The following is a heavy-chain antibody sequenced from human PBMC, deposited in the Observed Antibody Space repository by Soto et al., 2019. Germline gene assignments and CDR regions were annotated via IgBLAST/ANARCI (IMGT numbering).Heavy chain of an antibody. Sequence: SETLSLTCTVSGGSISSYYWSWIRQPPGKGLEWIGYIYYSGSTNYNPSLKSRVTISVDTSKNQFSLKLSSVTAADTAVYYCARRNYYYYYLDVWGKGTTVTVSS. CDR3: ARRNYYYYYLDV. CDR1: GGSISSYY. V-gene: IGHV4-59*01. J-gene: IGHJ6*03. CDR2: IYYSGST.